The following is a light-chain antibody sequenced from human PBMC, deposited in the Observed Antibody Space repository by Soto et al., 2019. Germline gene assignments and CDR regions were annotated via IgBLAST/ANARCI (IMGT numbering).Light chain of an antibody. CDR1: QSVSDN. CDR3: QLYGISPH. Sequence: EVLMTQSPDTLYVSPGERVTLSCRASQSVSDNLAWYQQKPGQGPRLLVYRASTRTLGIPARFSGSESGTEFTLTISSLQSEDFAVYYCQLYGISPHFGQGTRLEIK. J-gene: IGKJ5*01. V-gene: IGKV3-15*01. CDR2: RAS.